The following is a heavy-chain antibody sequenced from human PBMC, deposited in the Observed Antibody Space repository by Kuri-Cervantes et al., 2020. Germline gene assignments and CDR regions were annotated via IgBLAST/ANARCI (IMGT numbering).Heavy chain of an antibody. D-gene: IGHD3-22*01. CDR3: APGVGSGYSPYFDY. CDR2: IWYDGRDK. V-gene: IGHV3-33*01. J-gene: IGHJ4*02. CDR1: GFTFSSYG. Sequence: GGSLRLSCAASGFTFSSYGMHWVRRAPGKGLEGVAVIWYDGRDKYYADSVKGRFTISRDNSKNTLYLQMNSLRAEDTAVYYCAPGVGSGYSPYFDYWGQGTLVTVSS.